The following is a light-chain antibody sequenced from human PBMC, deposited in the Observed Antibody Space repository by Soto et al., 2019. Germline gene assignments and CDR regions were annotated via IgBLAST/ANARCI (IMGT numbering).Light chain of an antibody. CDR3: QQYNSYPIT. Sequence: AIQMTQSPLFLSASIGDRVTITVQASQDITNYLNWYQQKPGKAPKLLIYEASSLESGVPSRFSGSGSGTEFTLTISGLQPDDFANYYCQQYNSYPITFGQGTRLENK. J-gene: IGKJ5*01. CDR2: EAS. CDR1: QDITNY. V-gene: IGKV1-13*02.